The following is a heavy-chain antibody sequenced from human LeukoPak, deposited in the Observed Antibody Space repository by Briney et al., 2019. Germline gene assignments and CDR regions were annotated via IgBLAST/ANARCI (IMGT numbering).Heavy chain of an antibody. CDR2: IITDGSRT. CDR1: GFTFSNYW. Sequence: GGSLRLSCAASGFTFSNYWMDWVRQAPGKGLVWVSRIITDGSRTTYADSVKGRFTISRDNAKNTLYLQMNGLRDDATAVYFCARGLGGSYPFDCWGQGALVTVSS. D-gene: IGHD3-16*02. V-gene: IGHV3-74*01. CDR3: ARGLGGSYPFDC. J-gene: IGHJ4*02.